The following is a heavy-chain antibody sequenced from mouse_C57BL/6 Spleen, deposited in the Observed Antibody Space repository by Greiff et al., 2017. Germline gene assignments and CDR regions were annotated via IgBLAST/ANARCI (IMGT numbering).Heavy chain of an antibody. D-gene: IGHD1-1*01. CDR1: GYSITSGYD. Sequence: EVQLVESGPGMVKPSQSLSLTCTVTGYSITSGYDWHWIRHFPGNKLEWMGYISYSGRTNYNPSLKSRISITHDTSKNHFFLKLNSVTTKDTATYYCARGLLDYWGQGTTLTVSS. V-gene: IGHV3-1*01. CDR2: ISYSGRT. J-gene: IGHJ2*01. CDR3: ARGLLDY.